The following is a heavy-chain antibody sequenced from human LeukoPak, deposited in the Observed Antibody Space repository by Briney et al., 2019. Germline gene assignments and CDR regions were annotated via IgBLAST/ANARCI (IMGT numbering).Heavy chain of an antibody. CDR3: ARDYLLWFVSYGMDV. CDR1: GFTFSSYA. V-gene: IGHV3-30-3*01. J-gene: IGHJ6*02. Sequence: GGSLRLSCAASGFTFSSYAMHWVRQAPGKGLEWVAVISYDGSNKYYADSVKGRFTISRDNSKNTLYLQMNSLRAEDTAVYYCARDYLLWFVSYGMDVWGQGTTVTVSS. D-gene: IGHD3-10*01. CDR2: ISYDGSNK.